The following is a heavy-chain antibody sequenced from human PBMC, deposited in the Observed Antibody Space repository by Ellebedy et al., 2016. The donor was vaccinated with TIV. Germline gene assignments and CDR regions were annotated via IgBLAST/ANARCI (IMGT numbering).Heavy chain of an antibody. V-gene: IGHV3-23*01. J-gene: IGHJ4*02. CDR1: GFTFGSFA. CDR2: IGDDGRNT. Sequence: GESLKISCAASGFTFGSFAMHWVRQAPGKGLEWLSVIGDDGRNTYHADSVKGRFTLTRDNSKKTLYLEMNRLRTEDTAVYYCAKGSSSGFTYDRVGFEYWGQGTLVTVSS. D-gene: IGHD3-22*01. CDR3: AKGSSSGFTYDRVGFEY.